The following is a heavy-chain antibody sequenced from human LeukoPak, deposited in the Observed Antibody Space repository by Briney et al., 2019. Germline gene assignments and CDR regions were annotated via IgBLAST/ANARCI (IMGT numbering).Heavy chain of an antibody. V-gene: IGHV4-31*03. J-gene: IGHJ4*02. CDR1: GGSISSGGYY. D-gene: IGHD2-21*02. CDR3: ARGHGELAYCGGDCYSGFDY. Sequence: SQTLSLTCTVSGGSISSGGYYWSWIRQHPGKGLEWIGYIYYSGSTYYNPSLKSRVTISVDTSKNQFSLKLSSVTAADTAVYYCARGHGELAYCGGDCYSGFDYWGQGTLVTVSS. CDR2: IYYSGST.